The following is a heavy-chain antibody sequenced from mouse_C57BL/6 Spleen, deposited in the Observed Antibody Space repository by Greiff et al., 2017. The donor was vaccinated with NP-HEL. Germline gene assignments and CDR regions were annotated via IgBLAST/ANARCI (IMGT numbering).Heavy chain of an antibody. Sequence: EVQLQQSGAELVRPGASVKLSCTASGFNIKDYYMHWVKQRPEQGLEWIGRIDPEDGDTEYAPKFQGKATMTADTSSNTAYLQLSSLTSEDTAVYYCTTCDYSNYLFAYWGQGTLVTVSA. D-gene: IGHD2-5*01. CDR3: TTCDYSNYLFAY. CDR1: GFNIKDYY. V-gene: IGHV14-1*01. J-gene: IGHJ3*01. CDR2: IDPEDGDT.